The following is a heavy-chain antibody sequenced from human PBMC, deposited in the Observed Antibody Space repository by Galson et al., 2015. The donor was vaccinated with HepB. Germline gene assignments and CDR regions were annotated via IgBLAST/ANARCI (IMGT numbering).Heavy chain of an antibody. D-gene: IGHD4-17*01. Sequence: SLRLSCAASGFTFSGSAMHWVRQASGKGLEWVGRIRSKANSYATAYAASVKGRFTIYRDDSKKTAYLQMNSLKTEDTAVYYCTRQNDYGDYAVDYWVQGTLFTVSS. CDR1: GFTFSGSA. V-gene: IGHV3-73*01. CDR2: IRSKANSYAT. CDR3: TRQNDYGDYAVDY. J-gene: IGHJ4*02.